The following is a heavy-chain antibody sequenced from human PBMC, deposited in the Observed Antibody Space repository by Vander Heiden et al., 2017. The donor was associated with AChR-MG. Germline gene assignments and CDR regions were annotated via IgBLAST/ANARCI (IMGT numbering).Heavy chain of an antibody. CDR3: ARSLASAHFDS. CDR2: IWYDGNYK. Sequence: QLVESGGGLVQPGKSLRLSCAASGFHFTDCGMHWVRQAPGKGLQWVAVIWYDGNYKYYADSVQGRFTISRDISKNTLSLQMNSLRVEDTAVYYCARSLASAHFDSWGQGTLVSVSS. J-gene: IGHJ4*02. V-gene: IGHV3-33*01. CDR1: GFHFTDCG. D-gene: IGHD6-13*01.